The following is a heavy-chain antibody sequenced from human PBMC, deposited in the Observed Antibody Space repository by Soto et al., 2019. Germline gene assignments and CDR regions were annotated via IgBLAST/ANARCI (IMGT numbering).Heavy chain of an antibody. J-gene: IGHJ5*01. Sequence: QVQLVESGGVVVQPGRSLRLSCAASGFTFSSYGMHWVRQAPGKGLEWVAVISYDGSNKYYADSVKGRFTISRDNSQNTLYLQMNRLRAEDTAVYYCAKAPSRITMIVVVAVPDSWYQGTLVSVPS. D-gene: IGHD3-22*01. V-gene: IGHV3-30*18. CDR2: ISYDGSNK. CDR3: AKAPSRITMIVVVAVPDS. CDR1: GFTFSSYG.